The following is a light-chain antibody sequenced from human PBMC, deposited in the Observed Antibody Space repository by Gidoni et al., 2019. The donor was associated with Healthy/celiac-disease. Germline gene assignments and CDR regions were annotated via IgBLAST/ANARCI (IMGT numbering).Light chain of an antibody. V-gene: IGKV3-11*01. J-gene: IGKJ1*01. CDR2: DAS. CDR3: QQRSNFWT. Sequence: EIVLTQSPATLSLSQGEIATLSCRPSQSVSSYLAWYQQKPGQAPRLLIYDASNRAPGIPARFSGSWSGTDFTLTSSSLEPEDFAVYYCQQRSNFWTFGQXTKVEIK. CDR1: QSVSSY.